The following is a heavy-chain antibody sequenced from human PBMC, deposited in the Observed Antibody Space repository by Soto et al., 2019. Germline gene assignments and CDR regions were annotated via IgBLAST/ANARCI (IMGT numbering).Heavy chain of an antibody. CDR2: IKSKTDGGKT. CDR1: GFTFSNAW. J-gene: IGHJ3*02. CDR3: TTHETSTAAADDLDI. Sequence: GGSLRLSCAASGFTFSNAWMSWVRQAPGKGLEWVGHIKSKTDGGKTDYAAPVKGRVTISRDDSKNTLYLQMNRLKTEDTDVYYCTTHETSTAAADDLDIWGQGTRVTVSS. V-gene: IGHV3-15*01. D-gene: IGHD6-13*01.